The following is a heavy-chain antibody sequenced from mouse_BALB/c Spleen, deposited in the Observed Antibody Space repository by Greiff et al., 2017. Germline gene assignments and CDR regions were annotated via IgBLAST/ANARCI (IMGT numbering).Heavy chain of an antibody. CDR1: GYAFTSYW. J-gene: IGHJ4*01. Sequence: QVQLQQSGPQLVRPGASVKISCKASGYAFTSYWMHWVKQRPGQGLEWIGMIDPSDSETRLNQKFKDKATLTVDKSSSTAYMQLSSPTSEDSAVFYCARRNYGSSRYAMDYWGQGTSVTVSS. CDR2: IDPSDSET. D-gene: IGHD1-1*01. V-gene: IGHV1S126*01. CDR3: ARRNYGSSRYAMDY.